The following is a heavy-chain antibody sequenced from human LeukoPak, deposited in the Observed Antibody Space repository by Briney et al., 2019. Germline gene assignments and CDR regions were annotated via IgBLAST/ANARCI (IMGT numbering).Heavy chain of an antibody. Sequence: AGSLTLSCAVSGFSISSEHMGWVRQPQGKGLEWVSTIHNGGRKYFADSVKGSFIMSSDSSKTTMFLQMNSFNVEDAAEYSTRLNLHYDSFDNWGQGTLITVSS. CDR2: IHNGGRK. CDR3: RLNLHYDSFDN. J-gene: IGHJ4*02. CDR1: GFSISSEH. D-gene: IGHD3-22*01. V-gene: IGHV3-66*01.